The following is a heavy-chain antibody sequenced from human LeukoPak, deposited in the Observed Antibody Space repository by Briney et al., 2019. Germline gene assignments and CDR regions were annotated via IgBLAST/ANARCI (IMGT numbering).Heavy chain of an antibody. CDR3: ARDLSAPPHLVTYYYYMDV. V-gene: IGHV3-48*01. D-gene: IGHD6-13*01. J-gene: IGHJ6*03. CDR2: IISGSNTI. CDR1: GFSFSSNR. Sequence: GGSLRLSCLAPGFSFSSNRRIWVAQAQGRGLRGVQNIISGSNTIDYADSVKGRFTISRDNAKSSLYLQMNSLRAEDTAVYYCARDLSAPPHLVTYYYYMDVWGKGATVTVSS.